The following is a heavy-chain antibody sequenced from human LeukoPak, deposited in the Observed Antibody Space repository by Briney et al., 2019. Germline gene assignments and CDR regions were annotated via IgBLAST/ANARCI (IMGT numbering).Heavy chain of an antibody. CDR3: ARDIAAAGSDWFDP. V-gene: IGHV4-4*07. CDR1: GGSISSYY. D-gene: IGHD6-13*01. CDR2: IYTSGST. J-gene: IGHJ5*02. Sequence: SETLSLTCTVSGGSISSYYWSWIRQPAGKGLEWTGRIYTSGSTNYNPSLKSRVTMSVDTSKNQFSLKLSSVTAADTAVYYCARDIAAAGSDWFDPWGQGTLVTVSS.